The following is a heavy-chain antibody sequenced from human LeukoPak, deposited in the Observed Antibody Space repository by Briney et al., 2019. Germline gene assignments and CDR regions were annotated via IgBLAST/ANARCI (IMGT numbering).Heavy chain of an antibody. CDR1: GGSINNYY. V-gene: IGHV4-59*08. D-gene: IGHD1-26*01. CDR2: IYYTGST. J-gene: IGHJ3*01. Sequence: KSSETLSLTCTVSGGSINNYYWSWVRQPPGKGLEWIGYIYYTGSTNYNPSLKSRVTISVDTSKNQFSLKLSSVTAADTAVYYCARVRGILAYSAFDLWGQGTMVTVSS. CDR3: ARVRGILAYSAFDL.